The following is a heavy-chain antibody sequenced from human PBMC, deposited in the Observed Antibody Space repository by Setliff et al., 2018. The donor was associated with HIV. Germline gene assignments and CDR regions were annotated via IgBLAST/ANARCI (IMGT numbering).Heavy chain of an antibody. D-gene: IGHD3-3*01. Sequence: PSETLSLTCTVSSGSISTYYWTWIRKPPGKGLEYIGNIYYTGSTDYNPSLNGRVTISIDMSKSQFSLKLNSVTAAYTAVYYCARAPTHSCGNNKCSWPDAFDIWGLGTMVTVSS. CDR1: SGSISTYY. CDR2: IYYTGST. CDR3: ARAPTHSCGNNKCSWPDAFDI. J-gene: IGHJ3*02. V-gene: IGHV4-59*01.